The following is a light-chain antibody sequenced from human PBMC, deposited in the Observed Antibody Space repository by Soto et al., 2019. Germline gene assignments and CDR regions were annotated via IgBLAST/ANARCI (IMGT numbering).Light chain of an antibody. CDR2: TSS. CDR1: QTIATY. CDR3: QQSYSSLVT. Sequence: IEMTQSPASLSASVGDRVTITCRASQTIATYLNLFQNKSGRAPKLLIYTSSSVNSGVSSRFRGSGSGTDFTLTINDVQPEDSATYYCQQSYSSLVTFGAGTKVEIK. V-gene: IGKV1-39*01. J-gene: IGKJ4*01.